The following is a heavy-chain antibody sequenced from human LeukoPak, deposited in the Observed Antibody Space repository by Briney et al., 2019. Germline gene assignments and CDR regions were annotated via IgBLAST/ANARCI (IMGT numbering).Heavy chain of an antibody. CDR1: GFTFSEYS. CDR2: ITSSSGTT. Sequence: GGSLRLSCAASGFTFSEYSMNWVRQAPGKGLEGVSYITSSSGTTHYADSVRGRFTISRDNAKNSLYPQMNSLRAEDTAVYYCAKAGPAEVTNNWGQGTLVTVSS. D-gene: IGHD2-21*02. J-gene: IGHJ4*02. CDR3: AKAGPAEVTNN. V-gene: IGHV3-48*01.